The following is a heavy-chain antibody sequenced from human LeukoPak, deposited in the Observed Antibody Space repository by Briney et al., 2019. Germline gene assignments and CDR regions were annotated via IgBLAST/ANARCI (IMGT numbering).Heavy chain of an antibody. CDR2: INHSGST. V-gene: IGHV4-34*01. J-gene: IGHJ4*02. D-gene: IGHD6-25*01. Sequence: SETLSLTRAVYGGSFSGYYWSWIRQPPGKGLEWIGEINHSGSTNYNPSLKSRVTISVDTSKNQFSLKLSSVTAADTAVYYCGSSGSGYFDYWGQGTLVTVSS. CDR3: GSSGSGYFDY. CDR1: GGSFSGYY.